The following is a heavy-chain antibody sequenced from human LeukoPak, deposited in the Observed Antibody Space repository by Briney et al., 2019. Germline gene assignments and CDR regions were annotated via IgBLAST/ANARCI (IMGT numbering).Heavy chain of an antibody. CDR3: AKAHDYGDHLFDY. V-gene: IGHV3-23*01. CDR1: GSTFSSYA. Sequence: GGSLRLSCAASGSTFSSYAMTWVRQAPGKGLEWVSAISGSGSNTYYADSVKGRFTISRDNSKNTLYLQMNSLRAEDTAVYYCAKAHDYGDHLFDYWGQGTLVTVSS. CDR2: ISGSGSNT. J-gene: IGHJ4*02. D-gene: IGHD4-17*01.